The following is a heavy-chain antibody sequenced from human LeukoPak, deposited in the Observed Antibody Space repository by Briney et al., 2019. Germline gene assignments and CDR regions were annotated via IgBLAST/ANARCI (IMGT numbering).Heavy chain of an antibody. D-gene: IGHD4-17*01. CDR2: INPNSGGT. CDR1: GYTFTGYY. V-gene: IGHV1-2*02. J-gene: IGHJ4*02. CDR3: ATEGGWQPTDYGDHVY. Sequence: ASVKVSCKASGYTFTGYYIHWVRQTPGQGLEWMGWINPNSGGTNYAQKFQGRVTMTTDTSTSTAYMELRNLRSDDTALYYCATEGGWQPTDYGDHVYWGQGTLVTVSS.